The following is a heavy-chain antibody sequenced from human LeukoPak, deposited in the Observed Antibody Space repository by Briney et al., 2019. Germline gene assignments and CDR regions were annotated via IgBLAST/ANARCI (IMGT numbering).Heavy chain of an antibody. D-gene: IGHD2-2*01. Sequence: SETLSLTCTVSGGSISSSSYYWSWIRQPAGKGLEWIGRIYTSGSTNYNPSLKSRVTISVDTSKNQFSLKLSSVTAADTAVYYCARDFPDIVVVPAASYYYYYMDVWGKGTTVTVSS. CDR1: GGSISSSSYY. CDR3: ARDFPDIVVVPAASYYYYYMDV. J-gene: IGHJ6*03. CDR2: IYTSGST. V-gene: IGHV4-61*02.